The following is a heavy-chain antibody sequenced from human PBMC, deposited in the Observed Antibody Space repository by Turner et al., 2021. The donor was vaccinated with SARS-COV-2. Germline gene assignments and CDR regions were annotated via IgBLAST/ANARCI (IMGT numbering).Heavy chain of an antibody. CDR2: IWYDGSNK. Sequence: QVQLVESGGGVVQPGRSLRLSCAASGFTFRNYGMHWVRQAPGKGLEWVAVIWYDGSNKYYADSVKGRFTISRDNSKNTLYLQMNSLRAEDTAVYYCAREESITVAAGAFDIWGQGTMVTVSS. CDR1: GFTFRNYG. V-gene: IGHV3-33*01. D-gene: IGHD6-19*01. J-gene: IGHJ3*02. CDR3: AREESITVAAGAFDI.